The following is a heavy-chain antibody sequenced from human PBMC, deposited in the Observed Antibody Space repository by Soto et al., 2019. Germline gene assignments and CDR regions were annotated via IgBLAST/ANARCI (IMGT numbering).Heavy chain of an antibody. CDR2: ISSSSRYI. CDR3: ARDTTVTEYFSPGMDV. V-gene: IGHV3-21*01. D-gene: IGHD4-4*01. J-gene: IGHJ6*02. Sequence: EVQLVESGGGLVKPGGSLRLSCAASGFTFSSYSMNWVRQAPGKRLEWDSAISSSSRYIYDADSVEGRFPISSDNAKNSLYLQMNSLRAEDTAVYYCARDTTVTEYFSPGMDVWGQGTTVTVSS. CDR1: GFTFSSYS.